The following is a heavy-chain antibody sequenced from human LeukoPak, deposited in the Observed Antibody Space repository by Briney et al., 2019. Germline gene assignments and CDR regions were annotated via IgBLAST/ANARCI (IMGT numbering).Heavy chain of an antibody. D-gene: IGHD3-22*01. CDR1: GGSISSGSYS. J-gene: IGHJ4*02. Sequence: PSQTLSLTCAVSGGSISSGSYSWSWIRQPPGKGLEWIGYFYYSGSTYYNPSLKSRVAISVDTSKNQFSLKLSSVTAADTAVYYCARVTGYMIEDYFDYWGQGTLVTVSS. V-gene: IGHV4-30-4*07. CDR3: ARVTGYMIEDYFDY. CDR2: FYYSGST.